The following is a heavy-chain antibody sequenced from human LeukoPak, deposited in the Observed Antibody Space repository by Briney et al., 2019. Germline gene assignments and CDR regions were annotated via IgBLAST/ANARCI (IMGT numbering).Heavy chain of an antibody. Sequence: GGSLRLSCAASGFPFSNYWMHSVRQAPGKGLVWVSRIKSDGKTNYADSVKGRFTISRDNAKNTVSLQMNSLRAEDTGVYYCASAPSEIGGYYPEYFRHWGQGTLVTVSS. CDR2: IKSDGKT. CDR1: GFPFSNYW. V-gene: IGHV3-74*01. J-gene: IGHJ1*01. CDR3: ASAPSEIGGYYPEYFRH. D-gene: IGHD3-22*01.